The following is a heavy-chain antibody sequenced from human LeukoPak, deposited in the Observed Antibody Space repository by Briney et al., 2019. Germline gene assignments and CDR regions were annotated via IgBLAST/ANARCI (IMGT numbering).Heavy chain of an antibody. V-gene: IGHV1-69*01. D-gene: IGHD3-9*01. J-gene: IGHJ5*02. Sequence: WASVEVSCKASGGTFSSYAISWVRQAPGQGLEWMGGIIPIFGTANYVQKFQGRVTITADESTSTAYMELSSLRSEDTAVYYCARDPSNDILSNWFDPWGQGTLVTVSS. CDR3: ARDPSNDILSNWFDP. CDR2: IIPIFGTA. CDR1: GGTFSSYA.